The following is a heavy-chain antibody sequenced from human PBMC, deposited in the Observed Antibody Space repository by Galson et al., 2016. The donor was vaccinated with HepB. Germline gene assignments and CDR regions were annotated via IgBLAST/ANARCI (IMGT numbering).Heavy chain of an antibody. CDR1: GFSFSRYW. CDR3: ARMESGVYDFWSGHYSWSGGMDV. J-gene: IGHJ6*02. CDR2: INTDGSST. D-gene: IGHD3-3*01. V-gene: IGHV3-74*01. Sequence: SLRLSCAASGFSFSRYWMHWVRQAPGKGLVCVSRINTDGSSTSYADSVKGRLTISRDNAKNTLYLQMNSLRAEDTAVYYCARMESGVYDFWSGHYSWSGGMDVWGQGTTVTVSS.